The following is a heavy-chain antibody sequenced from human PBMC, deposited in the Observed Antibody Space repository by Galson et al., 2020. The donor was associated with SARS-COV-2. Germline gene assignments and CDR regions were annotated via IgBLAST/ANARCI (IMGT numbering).Heavy chain of an antibody. CDR1: GASVTGTTYY. J-gene: IGHJ4*02. CDR2: IYSSGSA. Sequence: SETLSLTCTVPGASVTGTTYYWNWIRQPAGKGLEWLGHIYSSGSANYNPSIKSRATISVNTSTSHFSLKLSSVTAADTAVDYCAGYDVWSASYSWGQGTLVTVSS. D-gene: IGHD3-3*01. CDR3: AGYDVWSASYS. V-gene: IGHV4-61*09.